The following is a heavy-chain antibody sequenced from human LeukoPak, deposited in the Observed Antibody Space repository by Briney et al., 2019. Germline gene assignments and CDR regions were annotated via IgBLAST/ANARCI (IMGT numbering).Heavy chain of an antibody. CDR2: INPNSGST. J-gene: IGHJ6*02. D-gene: IGHD4-11*01. Sequence: GASVKVSCKASGYTFTGYYMHWVRQAPGQGLEWMGWINPNSGSTNYAQKFQGRVTMTGDTSISTAYMELSRLRSDDTAVYYCARERTTVTGAPYYYPGMDVWGQGTTVTVSS. CDR1: GYTFTGYY. V-gene: IGHV1-2*02. CDR3: ARERTTVTGAPYYYPGMDV.